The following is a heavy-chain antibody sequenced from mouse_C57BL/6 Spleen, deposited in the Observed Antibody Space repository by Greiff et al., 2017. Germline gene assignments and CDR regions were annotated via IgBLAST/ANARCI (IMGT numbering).Heavy chain of an antibody. CDR1: GYTFTSYW. CDR3: ATLRSYWYFDV. D-gene: IGHD2-12*01. CDR2: IDPSDSET. V-gene: IGHV1-52*01. J-gene: IGHJ1*03. Sequence: QVQLKQPGAELVRPGSSVKLSCKASGYTFTSYWMHWVKQRPIQGLEWIGNIDPSDSETHYNQKFKDKATLPVDKSSSTAYMQLSSLTSEDSAVYYCATLRSYWYFDVWGTGTTVTVSS.